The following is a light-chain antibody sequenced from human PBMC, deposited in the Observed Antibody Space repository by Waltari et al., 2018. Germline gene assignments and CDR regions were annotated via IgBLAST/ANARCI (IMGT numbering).Light chain of an antibody. CDR2: KTS. CDR1: QSVRRW. CDR3: QHYSTYSWT. V-gene: IGKV1-5*03. J-gene: IGKJ1*01. Sequence: IQMTQSPSTLSASAGDRVTMTCRASQSVRRWLAWYQQKPGKAPKLLIYKTSTLESGVPSRFSGSGSGTEFSLTISSLQPDDFATYYCQHYSTYSWTFGQGTKLEIK.